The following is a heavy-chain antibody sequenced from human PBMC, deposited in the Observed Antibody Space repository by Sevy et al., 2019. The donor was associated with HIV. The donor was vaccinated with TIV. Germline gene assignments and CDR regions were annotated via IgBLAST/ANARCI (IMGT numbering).Heavy chain of an antibody. D-gene: IGHD2-21*02. J-gene: IGHJ4*02. Sequence: ASVKVSCKASGYSFTSYEIHWVRQAPGQGLEWMGIINPHGGSTSYAQKFQGRVTMIRDTSTTTVYMELSSLRSEDTAVYFCARLRACGGDCYYYDFWGQGTLVTVSS. V-gene: IGHV1-46*01. CDR1: GYSFTSYE. CDR2: INPHGGST. CDR3: ARLRACGGDCYYYDF.